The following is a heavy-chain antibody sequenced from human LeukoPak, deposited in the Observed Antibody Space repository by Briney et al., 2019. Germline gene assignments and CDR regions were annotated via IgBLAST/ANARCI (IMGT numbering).Heavy chain of an antibody. V-gene: IGHV1-69*02. CDR2: IIPILGIA. J-gene: IGHJ4*02. CDR1: RGTFSSYT. CDR3: ARTQVDTAMPVEYPLDY. Sequence: GASVKVSCKASRGTFSSYTISWVRQAPGQGLEWMGRIIPILGIANYAQKFQGRVTITADKSTSTAYMELSSLRSEDTAVYYCARTQVDTAMPVEYPLDYWGQGTLVTVSS. D-gene: IGHD5-18*01.